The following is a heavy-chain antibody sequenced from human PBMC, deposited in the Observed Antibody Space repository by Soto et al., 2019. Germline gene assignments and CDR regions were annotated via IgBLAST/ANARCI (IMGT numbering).Heavy chain of an antibody. Sequence: QVQLVQSGAEVKKPGSSVKVSCKASGDTFSRYAFSWVRQAPGQGLEWMGGIIPIYGTRGFAQKFQGRVSITADESMTTTYMELSSLKPDDTAEYYCSRDFAWYCWGSHYYYVKCVWGQGTAVTVSS. D-gene: IGHD3-16*01. V-gene: IGHV1-69*01. CDR3: SRDFAWYCWGSHYYYVKCV. CDR2: IIPIYGTR. CDR1: GDTFSRYA. J-gene: IGHJ6*02.